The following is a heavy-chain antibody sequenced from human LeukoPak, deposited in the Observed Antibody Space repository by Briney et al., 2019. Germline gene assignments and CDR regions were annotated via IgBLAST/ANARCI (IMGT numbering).Heavy chain of an antibody. CDR2: VFYSGGT. CDR1: GGSISSYY. J-gene: IGHJ3*01. D-gene: IGHD6-19*01. V-gene: IGHV4-59*08. CDR3: ARHISVSYDAFDL. Sequence: PSETLSLTCTVSGGSISSYYWSWIRQPPGKGLEWIGYVFYSGGTLYNPSLNSRVTISVGTSKTQFSLKLTSVTAADTAVYYCARHISVSYDAFDLWGRGTMVTVSS.